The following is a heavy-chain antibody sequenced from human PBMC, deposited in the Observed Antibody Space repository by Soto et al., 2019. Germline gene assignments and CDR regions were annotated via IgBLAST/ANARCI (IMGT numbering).Heavy chain of an antibody. Sequence: TSETLSLTCTVSGGSISSSSYYWGWIRQPPGKGLEWIGSIYYSGSTYYNPSLKSRVTISVDTSKNQFSLKLSPVTAADTAVYYCARPGLDTAMVYGMDVWGQGTTVTVSS. CDR2: IYYSGST. D-gene: IGHD5-18*01. CDR3: ARPGLDTAMVYGMDV. J-gene: IGHJ6*02. CDR1: GGSISSSSYY. V-gene: IGHV4-39*01.